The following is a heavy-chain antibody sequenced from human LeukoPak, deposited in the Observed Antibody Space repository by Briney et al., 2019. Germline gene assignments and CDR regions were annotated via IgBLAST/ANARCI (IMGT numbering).Heavy chain of an antibody. Sequence: GGSLRLSCAGSGFIFSSYGMSWFRQAPGRGLEWISGISSGSTSTDSAASVRGRFTISRDKYKDTLYLQMNSLRAEDTAVYYCAKAPKTAGYTSGWFYFDYWGQGTLVTVSS. D-gene: IGHD6-19*01. CDR2: ISSGSTST. J-gene: IGHJ4*02. V-gene: IGHV3-23*01. CDR1: GFIFSSYG. CDR3: AKAPKTAGYTSGWFYFDY.